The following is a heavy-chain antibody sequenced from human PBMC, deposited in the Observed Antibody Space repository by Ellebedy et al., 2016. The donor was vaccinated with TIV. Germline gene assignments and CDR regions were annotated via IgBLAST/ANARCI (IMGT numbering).Heavy chain of an antibody. V-gene: IGHV4-59*01. Sequence: SETLSLXCSVSGDSITSYYWSWIRQPPGKGLEWIGYISYIGYTDYNPSLKSRVTISEDTSKNQFSLQLTSVTAADTAVYYCARVNSMDWFDPWGQGTLVIVSS. CDR3: ARVNSMDWFDP. J-gene: IGHJ5*02. CDR2: ISYIGYT. CDR1: GDSITSYY. D-gene: IGHD5-24*01.